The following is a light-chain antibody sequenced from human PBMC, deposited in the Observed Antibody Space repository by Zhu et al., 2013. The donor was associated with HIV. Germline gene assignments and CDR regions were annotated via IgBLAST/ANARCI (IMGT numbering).Light chain of an antibody. J-gene: IGLJ1*01. V-gene: IGLV1-47*01. CDR1: SSNIGSNY. CDR3: QSFDSSLGDSYV. CDR2: RNN. Sequence: QSVLTQPPSASGTPGQRVTISCSGSSSNIGSNYVYWYQQLPGTAPKLLIYRNNQRPSGVPDRFSGSKSGTSASLAITGLQAEDEADYYCQSFDSSLGDSYVFGTGTQVTVL.